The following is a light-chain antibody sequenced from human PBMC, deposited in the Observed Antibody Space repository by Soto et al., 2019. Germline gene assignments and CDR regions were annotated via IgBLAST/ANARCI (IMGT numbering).Light chain of an antibody. CDR2: GAS. J-gene: IGKJ5*01. Sequence: ITQGQSILSASPVAGVCLSCRTSHSVNSHVAWYQQKPGQAPRLLLYGASTRATGIPVRFSGSGFGTEFTLTISSLQSEDFAVYYCQQYKNWPLFGQGTRLEIK. CDR1: HSVNSH. CDR3: QQYKNWPL. V-gene: IGKV3-15*01.